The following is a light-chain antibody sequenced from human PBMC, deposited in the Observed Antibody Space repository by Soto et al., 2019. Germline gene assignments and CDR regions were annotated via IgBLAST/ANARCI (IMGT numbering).Light chain of an antibody. J-gene: IGKJ3*01. Sequence: IVMTQSPATLSVSPGERAILSCRASQSVGGDLAWYQRKPGQAPRLLIYGASSRATGIPDRFSGSGSGTDFTLTISRLEPEDFAVYYCQQYGGSPFTFGPGTKVDIK. CDR2: GAS. CDR1: QSVGGD. V-gene: IGKV3-20*01. CDR3: QQYGGSPFT.